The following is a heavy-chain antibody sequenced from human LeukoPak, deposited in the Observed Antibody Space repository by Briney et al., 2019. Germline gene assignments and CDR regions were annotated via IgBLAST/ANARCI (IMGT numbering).Heavy chain of an antibody. Sequence: GGSLRLSCAASGFTFSNAWMSWVRQAPGKGLEWVSAISGSGGSTYYADSVKGRFTISRDNSKNTLYLQMNSLRAEDTAVYYCARTKGDRGFDYWGQGTLVTVSS. V-gene: IGHV3-23*01. CDR3: ARTKGDRGFDY. D-gene: IGHD2-21*02. CDR2: ISGSGGST. J-gene: IGHJ4*02. CDR1: GFTFSNAW.